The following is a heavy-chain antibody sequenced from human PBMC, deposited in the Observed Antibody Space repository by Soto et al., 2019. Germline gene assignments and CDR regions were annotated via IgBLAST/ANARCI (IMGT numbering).Heavy chain of an antibody. D-gene: IGHD6-13*01. V-gene: IGHV1-8*01. J-gene: IGHJ6*02. CDR3: ARDHSSSYYYYGMDV. Sequence: QVQLVQSGAEVKKPWASVKVSCKASGYTFTSHDINWVRQATGQGLEWMGWMNPNSGNTGYAQKFQGRVTMTRNTSISTAYMELSSLRSEDTAVYYCARDHSSSYYYYGMDVWGQGTTVTVSS. CDR2: MNPNSGNT. CDR1: GYTFTSHD.